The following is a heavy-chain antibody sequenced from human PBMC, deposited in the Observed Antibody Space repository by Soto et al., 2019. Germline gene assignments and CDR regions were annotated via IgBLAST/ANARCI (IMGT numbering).Heavy chain of an antibody. CDR1: GYTFTSYD. D-gene: IGHD5-18*01. Sequence: GASVKVSCKASGYTFTSYDNNWVRQAAGQGLEWMGWMNPNSGNTATAKKFLGRVALTRSTSISTAYMELSNLRSDDTAVYFCARGRGYTYDHHGMDVWGQGTTVTVSS. J-gene: IGHJ6*02. CDR2: MNPNSGNT. V-gene: IGHV1-8*02. CDR3: ARGRGYTYDHHGMDV.